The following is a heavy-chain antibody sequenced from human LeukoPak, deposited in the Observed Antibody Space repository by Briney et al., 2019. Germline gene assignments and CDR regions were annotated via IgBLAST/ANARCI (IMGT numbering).Heavy chain of an antibody. CDR2: INSDGSST. CDR3: AGEGSTSCLDY. V-gene: IGHV3-74*01. J-gene: IGHJ4*02. CDR1: GFTFSSYW. D-gene: IGHD2-2*01. Sequence: GGSLRLSCAASGFTFSSYWMHWVRQAPGKGLVWVSRINSDGSSTSYADSVKGRFTISRGNAKNTLYLQMNSLRAEDTAVYYCAGEGSTSCLDYWGQGTLVTVSS.